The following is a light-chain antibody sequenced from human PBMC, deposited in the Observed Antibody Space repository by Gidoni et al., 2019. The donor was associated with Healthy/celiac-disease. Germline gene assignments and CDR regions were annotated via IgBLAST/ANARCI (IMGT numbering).Light chain of an antibody. Sequence: EIVLTQSPGTLSLSPGERATLSCRASQSVSSSYLAWYQQKPGQAPRLLIYGASSRATGIPDRFSGSGSGTDFTLTISRLEPEDSAVYYCQQYGSSWGTFGGGTKVEIK. CDR1: QSVSSSY. CDR2: GAS. V-gene: IGKV3-20*01. CDR3: QQYGSSWGT. J-gene: IGKJ4*01.